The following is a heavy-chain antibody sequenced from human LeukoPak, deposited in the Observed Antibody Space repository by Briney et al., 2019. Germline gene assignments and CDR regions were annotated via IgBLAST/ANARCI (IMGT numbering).Heavy chain of an antibody. CDR3: ARDPYYYGSGSYEVW. J-gene: IGHJ4*02. Sequence: GGSLRLSCAASAFTFNTYWMHWVRQVPGKGLEWVSVIYSGGSTYYADSVKGRFTISRDNSKNTLYLQMNSLRAEDTAVYYCARDPYYYGSGSYEVWWGRGTLVTVSS. V-gene: IGHV3-66*01. CDR2: IYSGGST. D-gene: IGHD3-10*01. CDR1: AFTFNTYW.